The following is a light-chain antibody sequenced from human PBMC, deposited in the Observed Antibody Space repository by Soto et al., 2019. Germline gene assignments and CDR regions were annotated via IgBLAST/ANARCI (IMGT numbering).Light chain of an antibody. CDR1: QNINNY. CDR3: QQYDDLPLT. J-gene: IGKJ4*01. Sequence: DIQMTQSPSSLSASVGDRVTFTCQASQNINNYLNWYQQKPGKSPRLLIYDASNLETGVPSRFSGSGSETDFTFTISSLPPEDVATYYCQQYDDLPLTFGGGTKVEIK. V-gene: IGKV1-33*01. CDR2: DAS.